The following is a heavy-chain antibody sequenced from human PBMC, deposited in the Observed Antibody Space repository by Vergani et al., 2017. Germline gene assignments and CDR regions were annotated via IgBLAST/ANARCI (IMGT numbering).Heavy chain of an antibody. CDR1: GYSFTSYW. CDR3: ASSSGAAATRHGMDV. Sequence: EVQLAQSGAEVKKPGESLRISCKGSGYSFTSYWISWVRQMPGKGLEWMGRIDPSDSYTNYSPSFQGHVTISADKSISTAYLQWSSLKASDTAMYYCASSSGAAATRHGMDVWGQGTTVTVSS. J-gene: IGHJ6*02. D-gene: IGHD6-13*01. CDR2: IDPSDSYT. V-gene: IGHV5-10-1*03.